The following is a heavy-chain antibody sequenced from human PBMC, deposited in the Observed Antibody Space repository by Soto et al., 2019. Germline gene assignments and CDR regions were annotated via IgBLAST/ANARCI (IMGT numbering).Heavy chain of an antibody. Sequence: SVKASCKASGGTFSSSTMSWVRQSTGQGLEWMGRIIPILGIANYAQKFQGRVTITADKSTSTAYMELSSLRSEDTAVYYCARDPTLHLERPYGMDAWGPGTTVTVSS. V-gene: IGHV1-69*04. CDR1: GGTFSSST. J-gene: IGHJ6*02. CDR2: IIPILGIA. D-gene: IGHD1-1*01. CDR3: ARDPTLHLERPYGMDA.